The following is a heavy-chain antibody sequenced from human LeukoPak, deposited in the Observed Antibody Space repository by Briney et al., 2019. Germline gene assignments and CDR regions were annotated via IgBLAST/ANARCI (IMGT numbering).Heavy chain of an antibody. CDR1: GGSISSSSYY. V-gene: IGHV4-61*05. D-gene: IGHD6-13*01. Sequence: SETLSLTCTVSGGSISSSSYYWGWIRQPPGKGLEWIGYIYHDGSTNYNPSLKSRVTISVDTSKNQFSLKLSSVTAADTAVYYCARVKPSPTYSSSWYNYFDYWGQGTLVTVSS. CDR3: ARVKPSPTYSSSWYNYFDY. J-gene: IGHJ4*02. CDR2: IYHDGST.